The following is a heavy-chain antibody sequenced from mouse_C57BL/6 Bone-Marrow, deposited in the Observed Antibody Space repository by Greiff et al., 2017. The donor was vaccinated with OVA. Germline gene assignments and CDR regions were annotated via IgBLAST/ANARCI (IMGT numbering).Heavy chain of an antibody. CDR2: INPSNGGT. J-gene: IGHJ3*01. CDR1: GYTFTSYW. D-gene: IGHD2-4*01. V-gene: IGHV1-53*01. CDR3: ARSRYDYFFAY. Sequence: QVQLKQPGTELVKPGASVKLSCKASGYTFTSYWMHWVKQRPGQGLEWIGNINPSNGGTNYNEKFKGKATLTADKSSSTAYMELRSLTSEDSAVYFCARSRYDYFFAYWGQGTLVTVSA.